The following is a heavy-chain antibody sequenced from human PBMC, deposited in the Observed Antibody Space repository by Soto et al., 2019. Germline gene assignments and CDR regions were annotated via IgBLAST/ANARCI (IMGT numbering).Heavy chain of an antibody. CDR2: ISYSGYT. V-gene: IGHV4-31*03. CDR3: ARGPTPSWSSYRFSYFDS. CDR1: GASISSAAYY. D-gene: IGHD3-16*02. Sequence: SETLSLTCTVSGASISSAAYYWSWIRQRPGEGLEWIGFISYSGYTFQNPSLKSRLLLSVATSKNQFSLELSFVTTADTAVYYCARGPTPSWSSYRFSYFDSWGPGSLVTVSS. J-gene: IGHJ4*01.